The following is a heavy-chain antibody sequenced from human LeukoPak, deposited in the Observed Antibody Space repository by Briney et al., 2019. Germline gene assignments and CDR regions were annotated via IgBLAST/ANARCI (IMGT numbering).Heavy chain of an antibody. J-gene: IGHJ4*02. CDR3: ARLDGSGSSYYFDY. CDR1: GGSINSYY. Sequence: PSETLSLTCTVSGGSINSYYWSWIRQPPGKGLEWIGYIYYSGSTYYNPSLKSRVTISVDTSKNQFSLKLSSVTAADTAVYYCARLDGSGSSYYFDYWGQGTLVTVSS. D-gene: IGHD3-10*01. CDR2: IYYSGST. V-gene: IGHV4-59*08.